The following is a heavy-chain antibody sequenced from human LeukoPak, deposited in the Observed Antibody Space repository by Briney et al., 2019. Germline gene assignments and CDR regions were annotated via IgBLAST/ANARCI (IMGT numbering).Heavy chain of an antibody. D-gene: IGHD3-10*01. Sequence: ASVKVSCKASGGTFSSYAISWVRQAPGQGLEWMGGIIPIFGTANYAQKFQGRVTITADESTSTAYMELSSLRSEDTAVYYCATRPDTYYYGSGSYVSRDYWGQGTLVTVSS. CDR3: ATRPDTYYYGSGSYVSRDY. CDR1: GGTFSSYA. V-gene: IGHV1-69*13. CDR2: IIPIFGTA. J-gene: IGHJ4*02.